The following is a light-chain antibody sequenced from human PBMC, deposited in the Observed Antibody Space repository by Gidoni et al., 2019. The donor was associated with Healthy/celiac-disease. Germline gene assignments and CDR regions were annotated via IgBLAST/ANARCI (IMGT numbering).Light chain of an antibody. Sequence: DIQMTQYPSTLSASVGDRVTITCRASQSISSWLAWYQQKPGKAPKLLIYDASSLESGVPSRFSGSGSGTEFTLAIRSLQPDDFATYYCQQYNSYSWTFXQXTKVEIK. CDR3: QQYNSYSWT. CDR1: QSISSW. CDR2: DAS. J-gene: IGKJ1*01. V-gene: IGKV1-5*01.